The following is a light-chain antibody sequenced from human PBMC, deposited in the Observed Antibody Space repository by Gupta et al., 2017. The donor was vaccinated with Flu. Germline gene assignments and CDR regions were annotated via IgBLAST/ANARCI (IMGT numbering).Light chain of an antibody. Sequence: EIVMTNSPATLSVSPGERATLSCRASQSVSSNLAWYQQKPGQAPRLLIYGASTRATGIPARFSGSGSGTEFTLTISSLQSEDFAVYYCQQYNNWPPEYTFGQGTKLEIK. CDR1: QSVSSN. V-gene: IGKV3-15*01. J-gene: IGKJ2*01. CDR2: GAS. CDR3: QQYNNWPPEYT.